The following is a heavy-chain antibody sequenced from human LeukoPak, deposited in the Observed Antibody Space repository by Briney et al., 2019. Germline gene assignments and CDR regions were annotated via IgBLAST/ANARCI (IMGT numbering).Heavy chain of an antibody. CDR3: AREGFLGDGSYDFDY. CDR1: GFTFSNYG. D-gene: IGHD1-26*01. V-gene: IGHV3-30*03. CDR2: ISYDGSNK. Sequence: GGSLRLSCAASGFTFSNYGMHWVRQAPGKGLEWVAVISYDGSNKYYADSVKGRFAISRDNSKNTLYLQMNSLRAEDTAVYYCAREGFLGDGSYDFDYWGQGTLVTVSS. J-gene: IGHJ4*02.